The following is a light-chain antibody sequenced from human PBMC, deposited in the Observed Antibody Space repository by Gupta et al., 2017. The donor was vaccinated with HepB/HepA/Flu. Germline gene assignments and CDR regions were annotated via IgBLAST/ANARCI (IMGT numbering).Light chain of an antibody. Sequence: QYVLTQPPPVSGASGPTVTIACTDSSANIGAGDDVHWYQHQPGTAPKLLIHGNTNRPSGIPDRLSGSKSGTSASLAITGLQAEDDADYYCQSYDSSLSGWVFGGGTKLTVL. CDR3: QSYDSSLSGWV. V-gene: IGLV1-40*01. CDR1: SANIGAGDD. J-gene: IGLJ3*02. CDR2: GNT.